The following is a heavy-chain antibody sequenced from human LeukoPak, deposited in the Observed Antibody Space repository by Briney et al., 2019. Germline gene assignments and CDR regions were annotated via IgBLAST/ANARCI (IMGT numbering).Heavy chain of an antibody. CDR2: IYSGGST. D-gene: IGHD2-15*01. J-gene: IGHJ6*02. CDR1: GFAVSSNY. CDR3: ARTTGYCSGGSCYSGGYYDYYGMDV. Sequence: GGSLRLSCAASGFAVSSNYMSWVRQAPGKGLEWVSVIYSGGSTYYADSVKGRFTISRDNSKNTLYLQMNSLRAEDTAVYYCARTTGYCSGGSCYSGGYYDYYGMDVWGQGTTVTVSS. V-gene: IGHV3-66*01.